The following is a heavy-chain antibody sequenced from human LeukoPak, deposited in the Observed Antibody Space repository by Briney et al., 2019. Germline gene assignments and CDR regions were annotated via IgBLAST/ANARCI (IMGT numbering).Heavy chain of an antibody. J-gene: IGHJ5*02. Sequence: SETLSLTCTVSGGSISSYYWSWVRQPPGKGLEWIGYIYYSGSTNYSPSLKSRVTISVDTSKNQFSLKLSSVTAADTAVYYCARDHRTSRTGWFDPWGQGTLVTVSS. V-gene: IGHV4-59*01. D-gene: IGHD1-1*01. CDR1: GGSISSYY. CDR2: IYYSGST. CDR3: ARDHRTSRTGWFDP.